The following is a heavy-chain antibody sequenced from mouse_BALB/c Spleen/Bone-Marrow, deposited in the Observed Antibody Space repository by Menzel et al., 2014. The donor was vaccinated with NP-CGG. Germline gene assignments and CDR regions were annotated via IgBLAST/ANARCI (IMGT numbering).Heavy chain of an antibody. J-gene: IGHJ4*01. Sequence: VQLQQSGPELVKPGASVKLSCKASGYSFTGYYIHWVKQSHVKSLEWIGRVDPYNGATSYNQNFKDKASLTVDKSSSSAYMDLHSLTSEDSAVYYCARESLFTTGLYYAMDYWGQGTSVTGSS. CDR3: ARESLFTTGLYYAMDY. CDR2: VDPYNGAT. D-gene: IGHD2-12*01. V-gene: IGHV1-31*01. CDR1: GYSFTGYY.